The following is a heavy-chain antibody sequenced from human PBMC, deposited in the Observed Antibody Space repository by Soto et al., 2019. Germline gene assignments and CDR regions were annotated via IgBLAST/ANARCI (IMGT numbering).Heavy chain of an antibody. CDR1: GGTFSSYA. CDR3: ARSQGSSTSLEIYYYYYYGMDV. V-gene: IGHV1-69*01. CDR2: IIPISGTA. D-gene: IGHD2-2*01. Sequence: QVQLVQSGAEVKKPGSSVKVSCKASGGTFSSYAISWVRQAPGQGLEWMGGIIPISGTANYAQKFQGRGTITSYESTSTAYMELSSLRSEDTAVYYCARSQGSSTSLEIYYYYYYGMDVWGQGTTVTVSS. J-gene: IGHJ6*02.